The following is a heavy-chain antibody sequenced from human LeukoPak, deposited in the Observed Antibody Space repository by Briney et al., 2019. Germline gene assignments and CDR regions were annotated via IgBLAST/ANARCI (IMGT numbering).Heavy chain of an antibody. V-gene: IGHV4-39*01. D-gene: IGHD6-13*01. J-gene: IGHJ5*02. CDR1: GGSISSSSYY. CDR2: IYYSGST. Sequence: PSETLSLTCTVSGGSISSSSYYWGWIRQPPGKGLEWIGSIYYSGSTYYNPSLKSRVTISVDTSKNQFSLKLSSVTAADTAVYYCARHVGFSIAAAGDPWGQGTLVTVSS. CDR3: ARHVGFSIAAAGDP.